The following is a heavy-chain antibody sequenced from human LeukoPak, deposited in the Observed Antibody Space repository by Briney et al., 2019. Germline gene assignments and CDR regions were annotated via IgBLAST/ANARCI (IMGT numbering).Heavy chain of an antibody. V-gene: IGHV3-30-3*01. CDR2: ISYDGSNK. CDR1: GFTFSSYA. J-gene: IGHJ4*02. D-gene: IGHD6-13*01. Sequence: GGSLRLSCAASGFTFSSYAIHWVRQAPGKGLEWVAIISYDGSNKYYADSVKGRFTISRDNSKNTLYLQMNSLRAEDTAVYYCARDDSVYRIAAAGSSYWGRGTLVTVSS. CDR3: ARDDSVYRIAAAGSSY.